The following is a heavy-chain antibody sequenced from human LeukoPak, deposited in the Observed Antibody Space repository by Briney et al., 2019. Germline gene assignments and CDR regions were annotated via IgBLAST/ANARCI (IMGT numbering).Heavy chain of an antibody. CDR2: IYSTGST. Sequence: PSETLSLTCTVSGGSIFGYYWGWARQPAGKGLEWIGRIYSTGSTNYNPSLESRVTMSVDTSKSQLSLKVTSVTAADTAVYFYARLPYSSSIIDSWGQGTLVTVSS. CDR3: ARLPYSSSIIDS. J-gene: IGHJ4*02. CDR1: GGSIFGYY. V-gene: IGHV4-4*07. D-gene: IGHD6-6*01.